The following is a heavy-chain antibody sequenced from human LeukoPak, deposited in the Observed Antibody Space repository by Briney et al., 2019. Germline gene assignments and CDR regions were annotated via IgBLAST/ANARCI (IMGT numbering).Heavy chain of an antibody. CDR2: INPSGGST. V-gene: IGHV1-46*01. Sequence: GASVKVSCKASGYTFTSYYMHWVRQAPGQGLEWMGIINPSGGSTSYAQKFQGRVTMTRDMSTSTVYMELSSLRSEDTAVYYCARLICGGDCYSGRGWFDPWGQGTLVTVSS. J-gene: IGHJ5*02. CDR1: GYTFTSYY. D-gene: IGHD2-21*02. CDR3: ARLICGGDCYSGRGWFDP.